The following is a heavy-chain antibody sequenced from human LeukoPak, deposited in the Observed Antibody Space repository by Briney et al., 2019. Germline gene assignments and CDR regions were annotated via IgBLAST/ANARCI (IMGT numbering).Heavy chain of an antibody. V-gene: IGHV1-18*01. CDR3: ARDRGYSSSWPDY. CDR2: ISAYNGNT. CDR1: GYTFTSYG. J-gene: IGHJ4*02. Sequence: ASVKVSCKASGYTFTSYGISWVRQAPGQGLEWMGWISAYNGNTNYAQKLQGRVTMTTDTSTSTAYIELRSLRSDDTAVYYCARDRGYSSSWPDYWGQGTLVTVSS. D-gene: IGHD6-13*01.